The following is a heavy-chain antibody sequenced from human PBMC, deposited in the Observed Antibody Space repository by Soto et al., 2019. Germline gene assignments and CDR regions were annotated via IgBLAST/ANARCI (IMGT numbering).Heavy chain of an antibody. CDR1: GFTFSSYA. CDR3: AKDSPFSASYKEDAFDI. D-gene: IGHD1-26*01. J-gene: IGHJ3*02. Sequence: EVQLLESGGDLVQPGGSLRLSCAASGFTFSSYAMTWVRQAPGKGLEWVSAISGSGRSTYYLDSVKGRFTISRDNSKNTLFLQMNSLRAEDTAVYYCAKDSPFSASYKEDAFDIWGQGTLVTVSS. V-gene: IGHV3-23*01. CDR2: ISGSGRST.